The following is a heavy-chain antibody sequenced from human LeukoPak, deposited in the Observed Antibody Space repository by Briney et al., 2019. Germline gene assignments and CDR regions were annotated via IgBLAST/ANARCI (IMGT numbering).Heavy chain of an antibody. CDR2: IYYSGST. CDR3: ARAVSGIAVAVDY. D-gene: IGHD6-19*01. J-gene: IGHJ4*02. CDR1: GGSISSYY. V-gene: IGHV4-59*12. Sequence: SETLSLTCTVSGGSISSYYWSWIRQPPGKGLEWIGYIYYSGSTNYNPSLKSRVTISVDTSKNQFSLKLSSVTAADTAVYYCARAVSGIAVAVDYWGQGTLVTVSS.